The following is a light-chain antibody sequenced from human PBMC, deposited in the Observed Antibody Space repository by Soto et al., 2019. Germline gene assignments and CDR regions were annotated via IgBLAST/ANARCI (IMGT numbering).Light chain of an antibody. J-gene: IGLJ2*01. Sequence: QAVVTQEPSLTVSPGGKVTLTCATSTGAVTSGYYPNWFQQKPEQAPRALIYSTNNKYSWTPARFSGSLPGGKAALTLSGVQHEDEADYYGLLYYRGQLGVFGGGTQLTVL. CDR2: STN. CDR3: LLYYRGQLGV. V-gene: IGLV7-43*01. CDR1: TGAVTSGYY.